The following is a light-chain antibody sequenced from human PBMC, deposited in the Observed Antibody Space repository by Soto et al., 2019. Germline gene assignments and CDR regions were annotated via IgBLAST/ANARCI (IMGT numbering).Light chain of an antibody. Sequence: EIVMTQSPATLSVSPGERATLSCRASQSLSSSLAWYQQKPGQAPRLLIYGVSTRATGIPARFSGGGSGTEFALTISSLQSEDFAVYYCQQYDTWPLTFGGGTKVEIK. CDR1: QSLSSS. J-gene: IGKJ4*01. CDR2: GVS. CDR3: QQYDTWPLT. V-gene: IGKV3-15*01.